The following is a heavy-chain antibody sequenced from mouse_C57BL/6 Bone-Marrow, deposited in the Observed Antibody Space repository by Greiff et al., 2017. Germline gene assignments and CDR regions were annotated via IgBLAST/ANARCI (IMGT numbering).Heavy chain of an antibody. CDR1: GYTFTSYW. Sequence: VQLQQPGAELVKPGASVKLSCKASGYTFTSYWMHWVKQRPGQGLEWIGMIHPKSGSTNYNKKFKSKATLTVDKSSSPAYMQLSSLTSEDSAVYYCARNDGYYYYDAMAYWGQGTSVTVSS. V-gene: IGHV1-64*01. J-gene: IGHJ4*01. CDR3: ARNDGYYYYDAMAY. CDR2: IHPKSGST. D-gene: IGHD2-3*01.